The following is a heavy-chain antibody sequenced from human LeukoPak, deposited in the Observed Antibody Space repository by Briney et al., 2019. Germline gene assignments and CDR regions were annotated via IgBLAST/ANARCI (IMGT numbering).Heavy chain of an antibody. J-gene: IGHJ4*02. Sequence: ASVKVSCKPSGYTFISYAMNWVRQAPEQGLEWMGWINTNTGRPTSAQGFTGRFVFSLDTSVSTAYLQISSLKAEDTAVYYCARDRGTTVTTDIDYWGQGTLVTVSS. D-gene: IGHD4-17*01. V-gene: IGHV7-4-1*02. CDR3: ARDRGTTVTTDIDY. CDR1: GYTFISYA. CDR2: INTNTGRP.